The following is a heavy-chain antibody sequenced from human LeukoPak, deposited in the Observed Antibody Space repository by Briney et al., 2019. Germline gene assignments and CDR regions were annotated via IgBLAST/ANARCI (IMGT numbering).Heavy chain of an antibody. J-gene: IGHJ4*02. Sequence: PGRSLRLSCAASGFTFSSYAMSWVRQAPGKGLEWVSAISGSGGSTYYADSVKGRFTISRDNSKNTLYLQMNSLRAEDTAVYYCAKDLRSMIVSPFDYWGQGTLVTVSS. V-gene: IGHV3-23*01. CDR3: AKDLRSMIVSPFDY. CDR2: ISGSGGST. D-gene: IGHD3-22*01. CDR1: GFTFSSYA.